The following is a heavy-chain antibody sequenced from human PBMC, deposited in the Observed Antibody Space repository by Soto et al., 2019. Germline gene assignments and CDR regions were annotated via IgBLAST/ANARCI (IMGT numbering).Heavy chain of an antibody. CDR2: VSSSGVNT. CDR1: GFTFSNYA. CDR3: AKRPVAATTGPFDY. V-gene: IGHV3-23*01. Sequence: GGSLRLSCAATGFTFSNYAMSWVRQAPGKGLECVSSVSSSGVNTYYADSVTGRFTISRDDSKNTLYLQMNGLRAEDTAIYYCAKRPVAATTGPFDYWGQGTLVTVSS. D-gene: IGHD6-19*01. J-gene: IGHJ4*02.